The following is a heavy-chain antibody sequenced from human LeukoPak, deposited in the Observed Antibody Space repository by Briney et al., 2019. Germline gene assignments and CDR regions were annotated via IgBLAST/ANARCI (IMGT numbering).Heavy chain of an antibody. V-gene: IGHV1-18*01. D-gene: IGHD6-19*01. J-gene: IGHJ4*02. CDR2: ISAYSGNT. CDR3: ARDPRYSSGWYGHPPLDY. CDR1: GYTFTSYG. Sequence: VASVKVSCKASGYTFTSYGISWVRQAPGQGLEWMGWISAYSGNTNYAQKLQGRVTMTTDTSTSTAYMELRSLRSDDTAVYYCARDPRYSSGWYGHPPLDYWGQGTLVTVSS.